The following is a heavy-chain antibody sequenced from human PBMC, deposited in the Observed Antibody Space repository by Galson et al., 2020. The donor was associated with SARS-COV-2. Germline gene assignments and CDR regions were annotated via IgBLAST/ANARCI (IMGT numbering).Heavy chain of an antibody. CDR2: IWYDGSNK. CDR1: GFTFSSYG. D-gene: IGHD6-19*01. J-gene: IGHJ4*02. V-gene: IGHV3-33*01. Sequence: GESLKISCAASGFTFSSYGMHWVSQAPGKGLEWVAVIWYDGSNKYYADSVKGRFTISRDNSKNTLYLQMNSLRAEDTAVYYCARDSRGWYYFDYWGQGTLVTVSS. CDR3: ARDSRGWYYFDY.